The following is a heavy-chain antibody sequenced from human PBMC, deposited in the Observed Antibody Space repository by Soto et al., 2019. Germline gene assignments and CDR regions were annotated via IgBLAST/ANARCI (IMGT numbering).Heavy chain of an antibody. D-gene: IGHD4-17*01. CDR1: GFTFSSYG. J-gene: IGHJ4*02. CDR2: IWYDGSNK. CDR3: ARGYDYGDYWGY. V-gene: IGHV3-33*01. Sequence: QVQLVESGVGVVQPGRSLRLSCAASGFTFSSYGMHWVRQAPGKGLEWVAVIWYDGSNKYYADSVKGRLTISRDNSKNKLYLQMNSLRAEDTAVYYCARGYDYGDYWGYWGQGTLVTVSS.